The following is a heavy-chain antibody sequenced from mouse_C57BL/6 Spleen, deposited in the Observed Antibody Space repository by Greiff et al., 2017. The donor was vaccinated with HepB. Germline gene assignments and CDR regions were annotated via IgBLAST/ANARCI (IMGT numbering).Heavy chain of an antibody. CDR1: GFTFNDYQ. J-gene: IGHJ3*01. CDR3: VKAVSSGSSYTWFAY. D-gene: IGHD1-1*01. Sequence: EVQGVESGGGLVQPGASLRLSCAASGFTFNDYQISWVRQAPGKAPEWLALIRNKANGYTTEYTASVKGRFTISRDNSQNILYLQMNTLRAEDSATYYCVKAVSSGSSYTWFAYWGQGTLVTVSA. V-gene: IGHV7-4*01. CDR2: IRNKANGYTT.